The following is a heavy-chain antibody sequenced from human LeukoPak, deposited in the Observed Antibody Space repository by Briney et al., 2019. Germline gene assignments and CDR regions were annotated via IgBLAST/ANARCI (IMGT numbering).Heavy chain of an antibody. J-gene: IGHJ3*01. CDR3: ARDDGSDGLNAFDV. V-gene: IGHV1-46*01. CDR2: INPSGGST. CDR1: GYTFTSYY. D-gene: IGHD6-25*01. Sequence: ASVKVSCKASGYTFTSYYMHWVRQAPEQGLEWMGIINPSGGSTSYAQKFQGRVTMTRDTSITTAYMELNNLRSDDTAVYYCARDDGSDGLNAFDVWGQGTMVTVSS.